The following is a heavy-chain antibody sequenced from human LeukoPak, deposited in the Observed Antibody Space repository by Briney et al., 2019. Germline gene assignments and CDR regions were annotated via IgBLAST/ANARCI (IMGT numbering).Heavy chain of an antibody. Sequence: GGSLRLSCAASGFTFDDYGMNWVRQAPGKGLEWVSGLSWNSNSIGYADSVKGRFTISRDNSKNTLYLQMNSLRAEDTAVCYCARDGGTATTVVISRYFDYWGQGTLVTVSS. CDR3: ARDGGTATTVVISRYFDY. V-gene: IGHV3-9*01. CDR2: LSWNSNSI. J-gene: IGHJ4*02. D-gene: IGHD4-23*01. CDR1: GFTFDDYG.